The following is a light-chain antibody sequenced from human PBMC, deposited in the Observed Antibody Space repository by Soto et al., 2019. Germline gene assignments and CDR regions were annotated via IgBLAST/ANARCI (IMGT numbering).Light chain of an antibody. Sequence: EIVMTQSPATLSVSPGERATLSCRASQSVSSNLAWYQQKPGQAPRLLIYAASTRATGIPARFSGSGSGTEFTLTISSLQSEDFAVYYCQQYNNWPPPFTFGPGTKVEIK. CDR1: QSVSSN. CDR3: QQYNNWPPPFT. CDR2: AAS. J-gene: IGKJ3*01. V-gene: IGKV3-15*01.